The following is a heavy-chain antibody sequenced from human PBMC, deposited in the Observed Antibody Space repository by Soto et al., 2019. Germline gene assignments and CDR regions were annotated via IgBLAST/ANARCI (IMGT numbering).Heavy chain of an antibody. CDR2: INAGNGNT. D-gene: IGHD3-16*02. J-gene: IGHJ4*02. CDR3: ARGLYVWGSYRSLQFDY. V-gene: IGHV1-3*01. Sequence: QVQLVQSGAEVKKPGASVKVSCKASGYTFTSYAMHWVRQAPGQRLEWMGWINAGNGNTKYSQKFQGRVTITRDTSASTAYMELSSLRSEDTAVYYGARGLYVWGSYRSLQFDYWGQGTLVTVSS. CDR1: GYTFTSYA.